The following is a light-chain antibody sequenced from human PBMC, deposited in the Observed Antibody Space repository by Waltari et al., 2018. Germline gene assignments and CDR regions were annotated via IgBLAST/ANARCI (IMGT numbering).Light chain of an antibody. CDR1: QSVSSSY. CDR2: GAS. V-gene: IGKV3-20*01. J-gene: IGKJ2*01. Sequence: EIVLTQSPGTLSLSPGERATLSCRASQSVSSSYLAWYQQKPGQAPRLLIYGASSRATGIPARFSCSGAGTDFTLTISRLEPEDFAVYYCQQYGSSPPYTFGQGTKLEIK. CDR3: QQYGSSPPYT.